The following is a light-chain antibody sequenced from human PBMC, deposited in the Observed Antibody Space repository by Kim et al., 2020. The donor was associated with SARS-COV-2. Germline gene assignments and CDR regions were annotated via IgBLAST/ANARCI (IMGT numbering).Light chain of an antibody. Sequence: HSVTIACTGTSSDVGGYNYVSWYQQHPGKAPKLMIYDVSKRPAGVPDRFSGSKSGNTASRTISGLQAEDEAEYYCCSYAGSYTHVVFGGGTQLTVL. J-gene: IGLJ2*01. CDR1: SSDVGGYNY. CDR2: DVS. CDR3: CSYAGSYTHVV. V-gene: IGLV2-11*01.